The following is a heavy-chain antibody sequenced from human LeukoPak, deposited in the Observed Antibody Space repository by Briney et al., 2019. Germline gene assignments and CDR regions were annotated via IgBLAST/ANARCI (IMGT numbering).Heavy chain of an antibody. Sequence: GGSLRLSCAASGFTFSSYSMNWVRQAPGKGLEWVSSISSSSSYIYYADSVKGRFTISRDNSKNTLYLQMNSLRAEDTAVYYCAKDPGYCSSTSCRGGYWGQGTLATVSS. V-gene: IGHV3-21*04. D-gene: IGHD2-2*01. CDR3: AKDPGYCSSTSCRGGY. J-gene: IGHJ4*02. CDR1: GFTFSSYS. CDR2: ISSSSSYI.